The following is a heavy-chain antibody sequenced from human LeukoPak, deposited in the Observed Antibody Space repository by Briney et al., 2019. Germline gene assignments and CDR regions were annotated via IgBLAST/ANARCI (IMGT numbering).Heavy chain of an antibody. CDR1: GFTFDDYA. V-gene: IGHV3-9*01. Sequence: QPGGSLRLSCAASGFTFDDYAMHWVRQAPGKGLEWVSGISWNSGSIGYADSVKGRFTISRDNAKNSLYVQMNSLRAEDTAVYYCAKDRGGRGCSSTSCYAVDYWGQGTLVTVSS. J-gene: IGHJ4*02. CDR3: AKDRGGRGCSSTSCYAVDY. CDR2: ISWNSGSI. D-gene: IGHD2-2*01.